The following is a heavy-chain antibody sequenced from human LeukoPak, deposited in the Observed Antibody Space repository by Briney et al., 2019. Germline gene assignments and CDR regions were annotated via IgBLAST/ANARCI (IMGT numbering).Heavy chain of an antibody. CDR2: IRYDGSNK. CDR1: GFMFSSHG. J-gene: IGHJ4*02. V-gene: IGHV3-30*02. CDR3: AKFAYDSTGYYAGFDY. D-gene: IGHD3-22*01. Sequence: PGGSLRLSCAASGFMFSSHGMHWVRQAPGKGLEWVAFIRYDGSNKYYADSVKGRLTISRDNSKNTMYLQMNSLRAEDTTVYYCAKFAYDSTGYYAGFDYWGQGTLVTVSS.